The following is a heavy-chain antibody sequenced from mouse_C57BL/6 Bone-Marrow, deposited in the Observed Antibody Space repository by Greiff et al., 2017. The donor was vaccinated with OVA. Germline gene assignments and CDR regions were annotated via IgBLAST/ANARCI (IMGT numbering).Heavy chain of an antibody. Sequence: QVQLQQPGAELVMPGASVKLSCKASGYTFTSYWMHWVKQRPGQGLEWIGEIDPSDSYTNYNQKFKGKSTLTVDKSSSTAYMQLSSLTSEDSAVYYCAIYYYGSSPSYYWGQGTTLTVSS. CDR2: IDPSDSYT. J-gene: IGHJ2*01. V-gene: IGHV1-69*01. CDR3: AIYYYGSSPSYY. CDR1: GYTFTSYW. D-gene: IGHD1-1*01.